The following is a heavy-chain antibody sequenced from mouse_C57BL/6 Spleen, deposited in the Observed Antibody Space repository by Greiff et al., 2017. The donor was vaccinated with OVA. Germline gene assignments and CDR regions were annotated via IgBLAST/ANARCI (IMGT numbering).Heavy chain of an antibody. Sequence: EVMLVESGGGLVKPGGSLKLSCAASGFTFSSYAMSWVRQTTEKRLEWVATISDGGSYTYYPDNVKGRVTITRDNAKNNLYLQMSHLNSEDTARYYCARECNYHHPFAYGGQTTVVTVSA. V-gene: IGHV5-4*01. J-gene: IGHJ3*01. CDR3: ARECNYHHPFAY. CDR1: GFTFSSYA. D-gene: IGHD2-1*01. CDR2: ISDGGSYT.